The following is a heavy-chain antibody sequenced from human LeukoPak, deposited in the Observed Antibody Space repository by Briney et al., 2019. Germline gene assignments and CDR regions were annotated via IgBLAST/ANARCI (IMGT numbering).Heavy chain of an antibody. CDR3: ARTSYYYGSGSPYFDY. CDR1: GFTFSSYS. Sequence: GGSLRLSCAASGFTFSSYSMNWVRQAPGKGLEWVSYISSSSSTIYYADSVKGRFTISRDNAKNSLYLQVNSLRAEDTAVYYCARTSYYYGSGSPYFDYWGQGTLVTVSS. D-gene: IGHD3-10*01. V-gene: IGHV3-48*01. J-gene: IGHJ4*02. CDR2: ISSSSSTI.